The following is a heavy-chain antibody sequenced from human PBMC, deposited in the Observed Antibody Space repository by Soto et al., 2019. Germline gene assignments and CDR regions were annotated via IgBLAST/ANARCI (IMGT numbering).Heavy chain of an antibody. CDR1: GGTFSSYA. V-gene: IGHV1-69*01. J-gene: IGHJ4*02. Sequence: QVQLVQSGAEVKKPGSSVKVSYKASGGTFSSYAISWVRQAPGQGLEWMGGIIPIFGTANYAQKFQGRVTITADESTSTAYMELSSLRSEDTAVYYCARTRLIVVVTATNYYFDYWGQGTLVTVSS. CDR2: IIPIFGTA. CDR3: ARTRLIVVVTATNYYFDY. D-gene: IGHD2-21*02.